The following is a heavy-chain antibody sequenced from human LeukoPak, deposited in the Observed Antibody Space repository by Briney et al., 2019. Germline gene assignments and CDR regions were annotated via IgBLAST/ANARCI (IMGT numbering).Heavy chain of an antibody. D-gene: IGHD6-13*01. V-gene: IGHV3-66*01. J-gene: IGHJ3*02. CDR3: ARGPQPDAFDI. CDR2: FYSGGST. CDR1: GFTVSSNY. Sequence: PGGSLRLSCAASGFTVSSNYMSWVRQAPGKGLERVSVFYSGGSTYYADSVKGRFTISRDNSKNTLYLQMNSLRAEDTAVYYCARGPQPDAFDIWGQGTMVTVSS.